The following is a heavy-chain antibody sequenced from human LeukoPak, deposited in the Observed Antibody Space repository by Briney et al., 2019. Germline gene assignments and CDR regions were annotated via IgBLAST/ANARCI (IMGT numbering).Heavy chain of an antibody. CDR3: AKDRGAYCGGDCSLYWYFDL. D-gene: IGHD2-21*02. V-gene: IGHV3-9*01. CDR2: ISWNSGSI. Sequence: GGSLRLSCAASGFTFDDYAMHWVRQAPGKGLEWVSGISWNSGSIGYADSVKGRFTISRDNAKNSLYLQMNSLRAEDTALYYCAKDRGAYCGGDCSLYWYFDLWGRGTLVTVSS. J-gene: IGHJ2*01. CDR1: GFTFDDYA.